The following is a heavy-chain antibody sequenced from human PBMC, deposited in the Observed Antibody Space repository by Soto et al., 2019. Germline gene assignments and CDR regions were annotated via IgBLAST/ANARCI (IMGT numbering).Heavy chain of an antibody. D-gene: IGHD2-21*01. V-gene: IGHV1-8*01. J-gene: IGHJ3*02. CDR2: MHANSGNR. Sequence: ASVKVSCKASGDTFTNLDFNWVRQATGQGLEWVGWMHANSGNRGYAQKFQDRVTLTRDTSISTAYMELSSLRSEDTAVYYCVSYIFARGFEIWAQRTKVTVSS. CDR1: GDTFTNLD. CDR3: VSYIFARGFEI.